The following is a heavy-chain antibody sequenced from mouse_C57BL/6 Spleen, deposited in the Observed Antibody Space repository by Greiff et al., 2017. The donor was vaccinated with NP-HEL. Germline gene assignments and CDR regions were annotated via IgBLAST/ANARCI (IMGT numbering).Heavy chain of an antibody. Sequence: EVQLQASGPGLVKPSPSLSLTCSVTGYSITSGYYWNWIRQFPGNKLEWMGYISYDGSNNYNPSLKNPISITRDTYKNQFFLKLNSVTTEDTATDYCARDNYGSSYEYFDVWGTGTTVTVSS. CDR3: ARDNYGSSYEYFDV. CDR1: GYSITSGYY. D-gene: IGHD1-1*01. CDR2: ISYDGSN. J-gene: IGHJ1*03. V-gene: IGHV3-6*01.